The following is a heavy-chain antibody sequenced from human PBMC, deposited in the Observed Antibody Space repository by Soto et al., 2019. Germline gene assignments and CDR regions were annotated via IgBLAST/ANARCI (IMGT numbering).Heavy chain of an antibody. V-gene: IGHV4-38-2*01. Sequence: SETLSLTCAVSAYSITSDYHWGWIRQPPGKGLEWIASIHHSGSTFYNPSLKRRVTISVDTSKNQFSLELSSVTAADTAVFYCARAPGDLVHYFDYWGQGTLVTVSS. CDR2: IHHSGST. J-gene: IGHJ4*02. D-gene: IGHD7-27*01. CDR1: AYSITSDYH. CDR3: ARAPGDLVHYFDY.